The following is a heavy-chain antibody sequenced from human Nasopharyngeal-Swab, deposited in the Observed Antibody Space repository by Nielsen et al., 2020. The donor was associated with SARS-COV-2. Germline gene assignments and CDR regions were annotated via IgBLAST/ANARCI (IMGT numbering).Heavy chain of an antibody. D-gene: IGHD3-10*01. CDR2: IYSGGST. V-gene: IGHV3-53*01. J-gene: IGHJ3*02. CDR1: GFSVSSNY. Sequence: GESLKISCAASGFSVSSNYMSWVRQAPGKGLEWVSVIYSGGSTYYADSVKGRFTISRDNPKNTLYLQMNSLRAEDTAVYYCARGAITMVRGVIGTNAFDIWGQGTMVTVSS. CDR3: ARGAITMVRGVIGTNAFDI.